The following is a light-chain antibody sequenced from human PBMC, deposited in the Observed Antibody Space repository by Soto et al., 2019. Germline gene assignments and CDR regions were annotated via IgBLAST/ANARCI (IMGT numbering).Light chain of an antibody. J-gene: IGLJ3*02. CDR3: AAWDDGVGGPA. CDR2: RNN. CDR1: NSNIGNKY. V-gene: IGLV1-47*01. Sequence: QSVLTQPHSASGTPGQRVTISCSGSNSNIGNKYVYWYQQLPGTAPKLLMYRNNHRPSGVPDRFSGSKSGTSASLAISGLRSEDEADYYCAAWDDGVGGPAFGGGTKLTVL.